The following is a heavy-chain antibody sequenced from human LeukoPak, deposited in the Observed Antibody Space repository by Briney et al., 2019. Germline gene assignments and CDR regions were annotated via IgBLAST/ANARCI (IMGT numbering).Heavy chain of an antibody. J-gene: IGHJ3*02. CDR2: ISAYNGNT. V-gene: IGHV1-18*01. CDR1: GYTFTSYG. D-gene: IGHD3-3*01. Sequence: ASVKVSCKASGYTFTSYGISWVRQAPGQGLEWMGWISAYNGNTNYAQKLQGRVTMTTDTSTSTAYMELRSLRSDDTAVYYCARVGGSCDFWSGYFAPGGSCDAFDIWGQGTMVTVSS. CDR3: ARVGGSCDFWSGYFAPGGSCDAFDI.